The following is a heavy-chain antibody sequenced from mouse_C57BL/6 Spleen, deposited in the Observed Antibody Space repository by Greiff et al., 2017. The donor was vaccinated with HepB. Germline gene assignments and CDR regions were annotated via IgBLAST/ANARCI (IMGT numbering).Heavy chain of an antibody. Sequence: VQLQESGPELVKPGASVKISCKASGYTFTDYYINWVKQRPGQGLEWIGWIFPGSGSTYYNEKFKGKATLTVDKSSSTAYMLLSSLTSEDSAVYFCARRMLGSSYVLFDYWGQGTTLTVSS. J-gene: IGHJ2*01. CDR2: IFPGSGST. CDR3: ARRMLGSSYVLFDY. V-gene: IGHV1-75*01. CDR1: GYTFTDYY. D-gene: IGHD1-1*01.